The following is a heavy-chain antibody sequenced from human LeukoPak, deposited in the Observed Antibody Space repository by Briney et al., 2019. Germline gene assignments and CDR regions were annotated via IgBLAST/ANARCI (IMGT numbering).Heavy chain of an antibody. CDR3: ARDDQLDPDGMDV. CDR2: INGDGRNI. D-gene: IGHD2-2*01. V-gene: IGHV3-74*01. Sequence: GGSLRLSCVASGFTFSSYWMHWVRQDPRKGLVWVSRINGDGRNINYADSVRGRFTISRDNARNSLYLRMNSLRTEDTAVYYCARDDQLDPDGMDVWGQGTTVTVSS. CDR1: GFTFSSYW. J-gene: IGHJ6*02.